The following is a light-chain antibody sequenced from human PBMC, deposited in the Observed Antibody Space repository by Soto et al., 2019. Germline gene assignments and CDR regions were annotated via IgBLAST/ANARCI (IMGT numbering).Light chain of an antibody. V-gene: IGKV2D-29*01. Sequence: EIVFTQSPGTLSLSPGEIATLSCRASHTISSRYLAWYLQKSGQPPQLLIYEVSNRFSGVPDRFSGSGPGTDFTLKISRVEDEDVGVYDGMQRVQLPITFRQGTRLEIK. CDR2: EVS. J-gene: IGKJ5*01. CDR3: MQRVQLPIT. CDR1: HTISSRY.